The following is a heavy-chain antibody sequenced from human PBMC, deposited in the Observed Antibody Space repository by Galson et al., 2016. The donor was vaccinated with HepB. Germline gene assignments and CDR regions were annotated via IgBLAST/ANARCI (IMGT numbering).Heavy chain of an antibody. J-gene: IGHJ6*02. Sequence: SLRLSCAASGFTFSTYAMQWVRQAPGKGLEWVAAISYDGTNKYYADSVKGRFTISRDNSRNTLYLQMNSLRVEDTAVYYCARDKGPGIAVAAGFLGSYGMDGWGQGTTVTVSS. V-gene: IGHV3-30-3*01. CDR3: ARDKGPGIAVAAGFLGSYGMDG. CDR1: GFTFSTYA. D-gene: IGHD6-19*01. CDR2: ISYDGTNK.